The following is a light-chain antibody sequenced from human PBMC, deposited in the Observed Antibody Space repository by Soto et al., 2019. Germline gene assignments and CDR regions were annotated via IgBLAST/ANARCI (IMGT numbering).Light chain of an antibody. CDR3: HQTAANPWT. Sequence: DIQMTQSPSSLSASVGDRVTITCRASQNIGVYLNWYQKKPGKAPKLLIHAASSLHSGVPSTFSCSGSGTDFALTISSLQPEDFATYYCHQTAANPWTFAQGTKVDIK. CDR1: QNIGVY. J-gene: IGKJ1*01. CDR2: AAS. V-gene: IGKV1-39*01.